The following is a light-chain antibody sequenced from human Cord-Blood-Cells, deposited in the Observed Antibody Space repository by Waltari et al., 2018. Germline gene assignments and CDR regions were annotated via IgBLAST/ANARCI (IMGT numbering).Light chain of an antibody. Sequence: IQLTQSPSTLSASVCDRVTITCRASQSISSWLAWYQQKPGKAPKLLIYKASSLESGVPSRFSGSGSGTEFTLTISSLQPDDFATYYCQQYNSYPWTFGQGTKVEIK. V-gene: IGKV1-5*03. CDR1: QSISSW. J-gene: IGKJ1*01. CDR3: QQYNSYPWT. CDR2: KAS.